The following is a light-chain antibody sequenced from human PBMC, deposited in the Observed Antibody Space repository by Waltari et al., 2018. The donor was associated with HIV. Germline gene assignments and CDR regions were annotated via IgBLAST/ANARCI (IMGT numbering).Light chain of an antibody. Sequence: EIVLTQSPGNLSLSPGARAPLPCSASQSVNSNYLSWYQQKPGQGPRLLIYGATSRATGIPNRFSGSGSGTDFTLTVSRLEPEDSAVYYCQQYGTSPRTFGRGTKVEI. CDR2: GAT. V-gene: IGKV3-20*01. J-gene: IGKJ1*01. CDR1: QSVNSNY. CDR3: QQYGTSPRT.